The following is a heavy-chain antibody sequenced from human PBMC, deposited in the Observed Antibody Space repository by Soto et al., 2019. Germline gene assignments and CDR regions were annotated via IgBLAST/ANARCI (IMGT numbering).Heavy chain of an antibody. Sequence: EVQLVESVGGLVQPGGSLRLSCAASGFTFSSYVMSWVRQAPGKGLEWVSAITDSGGSTYYADSVKGRFTISRDNSKNTLYLQMNSLRAEDTAVYYCAKSSGYHDAFDIWGQGTMVTVSS. CDR1: GFTFSSYV. V-gene: IGHV3-23*04. D-gene: IGHD3-22*01. CDR3: AKSSGYHDAFDI. CDR2: ITDSGGST. J-gene: IGHJ3*02.